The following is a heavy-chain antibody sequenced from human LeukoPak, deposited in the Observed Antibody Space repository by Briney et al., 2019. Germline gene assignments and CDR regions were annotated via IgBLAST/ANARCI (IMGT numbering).Heavy chain of an antibody. CDR1: GFTFSDNY. V-gene: IGHV3-53*01. CDR2: ITGAGHT. J-gene: IGHJ4*02. Sequence: GGSLRLSCAASGFTFSDNYMTWVRQAPGKGLEWVSGITGAGHTYYADSVQGRFTIYRDNSKNTLYLQMNRLGAEDTAIYYCVQDWAWGAFGYWGQGTLVTVSS. D-gene: IGHD7-27*01. CDR3: VQDWAWGAFGY.